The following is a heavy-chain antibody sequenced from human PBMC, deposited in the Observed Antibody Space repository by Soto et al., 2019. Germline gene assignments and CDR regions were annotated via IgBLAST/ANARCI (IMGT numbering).Heavy chain of an antibody. V-gene: IGHV1-69*13. D-gene: IGHD2-15*01. Sequence: SVKVSCKASGDSFSSYAISWVRQAPGQGLEWMGGIIPIFGTANYAQKFQGRVTITADESTSTAYMELSSLRSEDTAVYYCARGAPCSGGSCYSYYYYYYGMDVWGQGTTVTVSS. CDR3: ARGAPCSGGSCYSYYYYYYGMDV. J-gene: IGHJ6*02. CDR2: IIPIFGTA. CDR1: GDSFSSYA.